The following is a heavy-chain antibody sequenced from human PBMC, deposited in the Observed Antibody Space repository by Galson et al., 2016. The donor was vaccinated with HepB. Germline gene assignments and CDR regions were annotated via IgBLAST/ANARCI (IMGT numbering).Heavy chain of an antibody. CDR2: ISGSSYIT. D-gene: IGHD6-25*01. V-gene: IGHV3-23*01. Sequence: SLRLSCAASGLTFSTYAMSWVRQAPGKGLEWVSSISGSSYITSYADSVKGRFTISRDNSEDTLYVQMNSLGADDTAVYYCAKSRAADLPDFDCWGQGTLVTVSS. CDR1: GLTFSTYA. CDR3: AKSRAADLPDFDC. J-gene: IGHJ4*02.